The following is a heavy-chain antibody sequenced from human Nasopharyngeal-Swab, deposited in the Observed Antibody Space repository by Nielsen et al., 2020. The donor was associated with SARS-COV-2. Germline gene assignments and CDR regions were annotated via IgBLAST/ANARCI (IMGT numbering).Heavy chain of an antibody. CDR3: ARESAVSARRRWFDP. CDR1: GGSISSYY. D-gene: IGHD6-6*01. V-gene: IGHV4-4*07. Sequence: SETLSLTCAVYGGSISSYYGSWIRQPAGKGLEWIGRIYTSGSTNYNPSLKSRVTMSVDTSKSQFSLKVSSVTAADTAVYYCARESAVSARRRWFDPWGQGTLVTVSS. CDR2: IYTSGST. J-gene: IGHJ5*02.